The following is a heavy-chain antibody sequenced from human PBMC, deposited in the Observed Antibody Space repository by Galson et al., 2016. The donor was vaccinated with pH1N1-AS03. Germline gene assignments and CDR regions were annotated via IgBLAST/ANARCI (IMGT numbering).Heavy chain of an antibody. CDR1: GRTFSSST. V-gene: IGHV1-69*13. CDR2: IIPMLGSA. Sequence: SVKVSCKASGRTFSSSTVSWVRQAPGQGLEWMGGIIPMLGSANYAQKFHDRVTITADESTSTVFMELSSLKSDDTAVYYCATLDYGYRIDYWGQGTLVTVSS. D-gene: IGHD4/OR15-4a*01. J-gene: IGHJ4*02. CDR3: ATLDYGYRIDY.